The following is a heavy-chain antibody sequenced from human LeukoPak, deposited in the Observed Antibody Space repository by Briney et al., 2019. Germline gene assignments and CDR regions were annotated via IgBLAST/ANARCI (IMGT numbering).Heavy chain of an antibody. Sequence: PGGSLRLSCAASGFTFSSYAMSWVRQAPGKGLEWVSTISASGGSTYYADSVKGRFTISRDNSKNTLYLQMNSLRAEDTAVYYCAKGSYGWLGNDFDYWGQGTLVTVSS. V-gene: IGHV3-23*01. CDR1: GFTFSSYA. CDR2: ISASGGST. J-gene: IGHJ4*02. CDR3: AKGSYGWLGNDFDY. D-gene: IGHD5-12*01.